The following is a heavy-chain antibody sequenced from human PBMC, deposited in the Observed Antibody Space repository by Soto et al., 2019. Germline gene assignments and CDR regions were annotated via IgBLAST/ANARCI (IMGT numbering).Heavy chain of an antibody. D-gene: IGHD6-13*01. CDR3: ANPSTEQLNN. CDR1: EFTFSSNP. V-gene: IGHV3-23*01. J-gene: IGHJ4*02. CDR2: ISGSGGST. Sequence: EVQLLESGGGLVQPGGSLRLSCAPSEFTFSSNPITWVPRPQGKGLEWVSAISGSGGSTYYADSVKGRFTISRDNSKNTLYLQMNSLRAEDTAVYYCANPSTEQLNNWGQGTLVTVSS.